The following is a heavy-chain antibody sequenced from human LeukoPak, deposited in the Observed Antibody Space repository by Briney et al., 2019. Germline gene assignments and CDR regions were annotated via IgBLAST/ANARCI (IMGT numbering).Heavy chain of an antibody. V-gene: IGHV4-31*03. Sequence: PSQTLSLTCTVSGGSISSGGYYWSWIRQHPGKGLEWIGHIYYSGSTYYNPSLKSRVTISVDTSKNQFSLKLSSVTAADTAVYYCARGLDYGGNPKLNYYGMDVWGQGTTVTVSS. CDR3: ARGLDYGGNPKLNYYGMDV. CDR1: GGSISSGGYY. CDR2: IYYSGST. J-gene: IGHJ6*02. D-gene: IGHD4-23*01.